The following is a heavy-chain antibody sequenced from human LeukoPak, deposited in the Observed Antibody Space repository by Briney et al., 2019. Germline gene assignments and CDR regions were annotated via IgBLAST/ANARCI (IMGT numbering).Heavy chain of an antibody. CDR1: GASVSSGSYY. CDR3: ARDRDRLDY. CDR2: MYYSGTS. V-gene: IGHV4-61*01. J-gene: IGHJ4*01. D-gene: IGHD3-22*01. Sequence: SETLSLTCTVSGASVSSGSYYWSWIRQPPGKGLEWIGYMYYSGTSNYNPSLKSRVTISVDTSKNQFSLKLSSLTAADTAVYYCARDRDRLDYWGQEPWSPSPQ.